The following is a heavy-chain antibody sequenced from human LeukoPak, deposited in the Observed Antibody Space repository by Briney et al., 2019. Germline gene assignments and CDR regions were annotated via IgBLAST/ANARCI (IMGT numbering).Heavy chain of an antibody. D-gene: IGHD2-15*01. J-gene: IGHJ4*02. CDR1: GFTFSSYG. CDR2: ISYDGSNK. Sequence: AGGSLRLSCAASGFTFSSYGMHWVRQAPGKGLEWVAVISYDGSNKYYADSVKGRFTISRDNAKNSLYLQMNSLRAEDTAVYYCARDLGGWYFDYWGQGTLVTVSS. CDR3: ARDLGGWYFDY. V-gene: IGHV3-30*03.